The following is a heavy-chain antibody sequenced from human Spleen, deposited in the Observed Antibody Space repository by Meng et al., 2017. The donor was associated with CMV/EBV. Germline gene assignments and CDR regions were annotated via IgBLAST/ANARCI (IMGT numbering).Heavy chain of an antibody. CDR3: ARVRRKNPLCSSTSCYTGGVY. J-gene: IGHJ4*02. CDR1: RSNW. V-gene: IGHV4-4*02. CDR2: IYHSGST. Sequence: RSNWWSGVRQPPGKGMEWIGEIYHSGSTNYNPSLKSRVTISINKSKNKFSLKLSSVTAADTAVYYCARVRRKNPLCSSTSCYTGGVYWGQGTLVTVSS. D-gene: IGHD2-2*02.